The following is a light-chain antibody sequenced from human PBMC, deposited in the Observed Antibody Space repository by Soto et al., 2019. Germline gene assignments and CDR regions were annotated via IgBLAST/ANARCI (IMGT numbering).Light chain of an antibody. CDR2: AAS. CDR1: QSISSY. Sequence: DLQMTQSPSSLSASVGDRVTITCRASQSISSYLNWYQQKPGKAPKLLIYAASSLQSGVPSRFIGSRSGTDFTLTISSLQPEDVATYYCQQSYSTPRGYTFGQGTKLEIK. V-gene: IGKV1-39*01. CDR3: QQSYSTPRGYT. J-gene: IGKJ2*01.